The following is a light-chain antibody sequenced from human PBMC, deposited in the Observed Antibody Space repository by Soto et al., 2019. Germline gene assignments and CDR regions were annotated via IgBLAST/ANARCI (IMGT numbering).Light chain of an antibody. V-gene: IGKV1-5*01. CDR2: DAS. J-gene: IGKJ1*01. CDR1: QSISSW. CDR3: QQYSTYTPRT. Sequence: DIQMTQSPSTLSASVGDRVTITCRASQSISSWLAWYQQKPGKAPKLLIYDASSLESGVPSRFSGSGPGTEFTLTISSLQPDDFATYYCQQYSTYTPRTFGQGTKVAIK.